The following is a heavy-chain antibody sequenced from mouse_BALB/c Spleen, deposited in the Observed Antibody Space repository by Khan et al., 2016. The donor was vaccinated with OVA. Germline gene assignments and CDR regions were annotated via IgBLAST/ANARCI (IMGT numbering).Heavy chain of an antibody. CDR1: GYSFTGYN. J-gene: IGHJ2*01. CDR2: IDPYYGGA. D-gene: IGHD2-10*02. V-gene: IGHV1-39*01. CDR3: TRGYGNYVRYYFDY. Sequence: VQLKESGPELEKPGASVKISCKASGYSFTGYNMNWVKQSNGKSLEWIGNIDPYYGGATYNQKFKGKATLTVAKSSSTAYMQLKSLTSEDSAVYYCTRGYGNYVRYYFDYWGQGTTLTVSS.